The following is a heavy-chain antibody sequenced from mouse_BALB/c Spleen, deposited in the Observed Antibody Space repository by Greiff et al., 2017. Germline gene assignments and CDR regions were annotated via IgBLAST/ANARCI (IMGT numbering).Heavy chain of an antibody. J-gene: IGHJ4*01. V-gene: IGHV5-12-2*01. D-gene: IGHD1-1*01. CDR1: GFTFSSYT. CDR2: ISNGGGST. CDR3: ARLPYYYGCNYCYAMDY. Sequence: EVMLVESGGGLVQPGGSLKLSCAASGFTFSSYTMSWVRQTPEKRLEWVAYISNGGGSTYYPDTVKGRFTISRDNAKNTLYLQMRSLKSEDTAMYYCARLPYYYGCNYCYAMDYWGQGTSVTVSS.